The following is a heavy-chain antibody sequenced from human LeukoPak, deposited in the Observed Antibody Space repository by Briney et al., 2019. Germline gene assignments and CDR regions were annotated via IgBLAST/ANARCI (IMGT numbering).Heavy chain of an antibody. J-gene: IGHJ4*02. Sequence: PSETLSLTCTVSGYSISSGYYWGWIRQPPGKGLEWIGSIYHSGSTYYNPSLKSRVTISVDTCKNQFSLKLSSVTAADTAVYYCARQGRSDYFDYWGQGTLVTVSS. CDR3: ARQGRSDYFDY. CDR2: IYHSGST. V-gene: IGHV4-38-2*02. D-gene: IGHD2-15*01. CDR1: GYSISSGYY.